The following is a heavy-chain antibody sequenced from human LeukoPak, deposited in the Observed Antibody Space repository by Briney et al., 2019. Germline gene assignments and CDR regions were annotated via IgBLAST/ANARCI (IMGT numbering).Heavy chain of an antibody. J-gene: IGHJ4*02. Sequence: ASVKVSCTASGYTFTSYAMHWVRQAPGQRLEWMGWINAGNGNTKYSQEFQGRVTITRDTSASTAYMELSSLRSEDMAVCYCARGDYYDSSGYPFDYWGQGTLVTVSS. CDR3: ARGDYYDSSGYPFDY. V-gene: IGHV1-3*03. CDR1: GYTFTSYA. CDR2: INAGNGNT. D-gene: IGHD3-22*01.